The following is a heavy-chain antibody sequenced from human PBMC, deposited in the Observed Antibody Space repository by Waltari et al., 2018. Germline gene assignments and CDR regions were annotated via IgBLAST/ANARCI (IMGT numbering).Heavy chain of an antibody. Sequence: QVQLQESGPGLVKPSGTLSLTCAVSGGSISSSNWWSWVRQRPGKGLEWIGEIYNSVITNYNPSLKSRVTISVDRSKNQFSLKLSSVTASDTAVLYCARLRCSDYGSGSYYNGDNWFDPWGQGTLVTVSS. D-gene: IGHD3-10*01. J-gene: IGHJ5*02. V-gene: IGHV4-4*02. CDR3: ARLRCSDYGSGSYYNGDNWFDP. CDR1: GGSISSSNW. CDR2: IYNSVIT.